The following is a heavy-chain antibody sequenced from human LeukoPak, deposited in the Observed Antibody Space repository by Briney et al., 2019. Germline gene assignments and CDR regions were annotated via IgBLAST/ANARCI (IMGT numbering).Heavy chain of an antibody. D-gene: IGHD6-19*01. J-gene: IGHJ4*02. CDR2: ISGSGGST. Sequence: PGGSLRPSCAASGFTFSSYAMSWVRQAPGKGLEWVSAISGSGGSTYYADSVKGRFTISRDNSKNTLYLQMNSLRAEDTAVYYCATTEAIAVAGGVDYWGQGTLVTVSS. CDR1: GFTFSSYA. CDR3: ATTEAIAVAGGVDY. V-gene: IGHV3-23*01.